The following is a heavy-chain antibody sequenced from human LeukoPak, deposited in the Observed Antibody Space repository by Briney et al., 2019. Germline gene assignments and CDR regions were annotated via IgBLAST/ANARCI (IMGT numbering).Heavy chain of an antibody. CDR1: GGSISSYH. V-gene: IGHV4-4*07. Sequence: SETPSLTCTVSGGSISSYHWNWIRQPAGKGLEWIGRIYSSGSTNYNPSLKSRVTISVDRSKNQFSLKLSSVTAADTAVYYCARDVVSGSFDYWGRGTLVTVSS. CDR3: ARDVVSGSFDY. D-gene: IGHD6-19*01. J-gene: IGHJ4*02. CDR2: IYSSGST.